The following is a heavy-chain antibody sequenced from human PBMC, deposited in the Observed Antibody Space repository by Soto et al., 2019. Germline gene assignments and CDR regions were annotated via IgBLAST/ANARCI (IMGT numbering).Heavy chain of an antibody. J-gene: IGHJ6*02. CDR2: ISTDNGNT. V-gene: IGHV1-18*01. CDR1: GYTFTSSG. CDR3: ARDQGITTFGVYSMYYYGMDV. Sequence: QVQLVQSGAEVKKPGASVKVSCKASGYTFTSSGISWVRQAPGQGIEWMGWISTDNGNTNYAQHLQGRVSMTTDTSPSTAYMDLRSLRSDDTAVYYCARDQGITTFGVYSMYYYGMDVWGQGTTVTVSS. D-gene: IGHD3-3*01.